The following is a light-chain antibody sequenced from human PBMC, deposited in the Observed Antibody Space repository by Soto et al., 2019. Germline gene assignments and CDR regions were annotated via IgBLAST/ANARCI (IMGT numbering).Light chain of an antibody. CDR3: QQSKSYPTT. V-gene: IGKV1-9*01. CDR2: GDS. CDR1: QDISSS. Sequence: DIQLNQSPSFLSASVGDRVTITCRASQDISSSLAWYQQKAGKAPKRLIYGDSILQSGVPSGFSGSGFGTDFTLTISSLRAEDFAIYFCQQSKSYPTTFGGGTNVDI. J-gene: IGKJ4*01.